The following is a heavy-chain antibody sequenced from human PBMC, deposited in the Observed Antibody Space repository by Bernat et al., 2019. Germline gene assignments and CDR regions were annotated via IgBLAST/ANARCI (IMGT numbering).Heavy chain of an antibody. CDR1: GFTFSSHA. CDR3: AREGFLPDAFDI. CDR2: ISYDGSNK. D-gene: IGHD2/OR15-2a*01. Sequence: QVQLVESGGGVVQPGRSLRLSCAASGFTFSSHAMHWVRQAPGKGLEWVAVISYDGSNKYYADSVKGRFTISRDNSKNTLYLQMNSLRAEDTAVYYCAREGFLPDAFDIWGQGTMVTVSS. J-gene: IGHJ3*02. V-gene: IGHV3-30*01.